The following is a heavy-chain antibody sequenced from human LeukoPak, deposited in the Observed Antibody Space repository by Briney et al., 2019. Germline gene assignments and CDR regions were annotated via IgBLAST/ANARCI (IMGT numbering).Heavy chain of an antibody. CDR3: ARAGERGYNGYDDAFDI. V-gene: IGHV4-59*01. D-gene: IGHD5-12*01. CDR1: GGSISSYY. Sequence: SETLSLTCTVSGGSISSYYWSWIRQPPGKGLEWIGYIDDSGNTNYNPSLKSRVTISVDTSKNQFSLKLSSVTAADTAIYYCARAGERGYNGYDDAFDIWGQGTMVTVSS. J-gene: IGHJ3*02. CDR2: IDDSGNT.